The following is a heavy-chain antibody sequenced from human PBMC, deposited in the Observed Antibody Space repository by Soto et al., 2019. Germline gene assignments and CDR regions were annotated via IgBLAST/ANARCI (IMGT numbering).Heavy chain of an antibody. CDR2: IKEDGSEK. Sequence: PGGSLRLSCAASGFTFSSYWMSWVCQAPGKGLEWVANIKEDGSEKYYVDSVKGRFIISRDNAKNSLHLQMNGLRAEDTAVYFCARARIEQWLAPFDYWGQGTLVTVSS. V-gene: IGHV3-7*01. CDR1: GFTFSSYW. J-gene: IGHJ4*02. D-gene: IGHD6-19*01. CDR3: ARARIEQWLAPFDY.